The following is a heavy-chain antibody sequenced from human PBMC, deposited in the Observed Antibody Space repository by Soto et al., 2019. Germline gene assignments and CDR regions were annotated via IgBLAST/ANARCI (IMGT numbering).Heavy chain of an antibody. J-gene: IGHJ6*02. D-gene: IGHD2-8*01. V-gene: IGHV1-2*02. CDR1: GYTFTGYY. CDR3: AHLMVYAINGMDV. Sequence: GASVKVSCKASGYTFTGYYMHWVRQAPGQGLEWMGWINPNSGGTNYAQKFQGRVTMTRDTSISTAYMELSRLRSDDTAVYYCAHLMVYAINGMDVWGQGTTVTVSS. CDR2: INPNSGGT.